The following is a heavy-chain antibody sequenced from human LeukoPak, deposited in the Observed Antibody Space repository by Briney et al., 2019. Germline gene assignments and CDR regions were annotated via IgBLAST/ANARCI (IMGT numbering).Heavy chain of an antibody. D-gene: IGHD2-15*01. CDR3: ARGPRDCSGGSCYQGQVLDY. CDR1: GYTFTGYY. Sequence: GASVKVSCKASGYTFTGYYMHWVRQAPGQGLEWMGWINPNSGGTNYAQKFQGRVTMTRDTSISTAYMELSRLRSDDTAVYYCARGPRDCSGGSCYQGQVLDYWGQGTLVTVSS. CDR2: INPNSGGT. J-gene: IGHJ4*02. V-gene: IGHV1-2*02.